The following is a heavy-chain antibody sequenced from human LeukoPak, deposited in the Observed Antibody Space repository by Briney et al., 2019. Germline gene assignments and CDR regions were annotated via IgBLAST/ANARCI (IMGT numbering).Heavy chain of an antibody. V-gene: IGHV3-7*01. CDR3: ARDQGSTIVVRTTNWYFDL. Sequence: GGSLRLSCAASAFTFSNYWMSWVRQAPGKGLEWVANMNQDGSEIYYVDSVKGRFTISRDNAKNSLYLQINSLRAEDTAVYYCARDQGSTIVVRTTNWYFDLWGRGTLVTVSS. CDR1: AFTFSNYW. D-gene: IGHD2-2*01. J-gene: IGHJ2*01. CDR2: MNQDGSEI.